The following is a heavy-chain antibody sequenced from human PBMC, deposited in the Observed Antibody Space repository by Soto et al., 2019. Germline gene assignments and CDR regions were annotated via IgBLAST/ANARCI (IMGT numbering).Heavy chain of an antibody. D-gene: IGHD3-10*01. J-gene: IGHJ6*01. CDR1: GFTFSSYG. CDR2: IWYDGSNK. Sequence: QVQLVESGGGVVQPGRSLRLSCAASGFTFSSYGMHWVRQAPGKGLEWLAVIWYDGSNKNYADSVKGRFTISRDNSKNTLYLQMNSLRAEDTAVYYCASGGSGSWNGMDVWGQGTTVTVSS. V-gene: IGHV3-33*01. CDR3: ASGGSGSWNGMDV.